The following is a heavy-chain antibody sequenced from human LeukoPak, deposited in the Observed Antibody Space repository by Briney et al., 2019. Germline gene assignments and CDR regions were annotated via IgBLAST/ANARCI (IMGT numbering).Heavy chain of an antibody. CDR2: ISGSGTGT. CDR3: AKDLGFDP. V-gene: IGHV3-23*01. Sequence: GGSLRLSCAASGLTFSNSAMSWVRQAPGKGLEWVSTISGSGTGTYYADSVKGRFTISRDNSKNTLYLQMNSLRAEDTAIYYCAKDLGFDPWGQGTLVTVSS. J-gene: IGHJ5*02. CDR1: GLTFSNSA.